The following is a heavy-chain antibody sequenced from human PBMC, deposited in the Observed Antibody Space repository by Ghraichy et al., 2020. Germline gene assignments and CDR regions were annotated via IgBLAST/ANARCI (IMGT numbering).Heavy chain of an antibody. Sequence: GGSLRLSCAASGFIVSGSYITWVRQAPGKGLEWVSTFYSADRIYYADSVKGRFTISRDSSKSTVYLQMNSLTTEDTAIFYCAGGPWRGYNSVTYLEYWGQGALVTVSS. D-gene: IGHD3-3*01. J-gene: IGHJ4*02. CDR2: FYSADRI. V-gene: IGHV3-66*02. CDR3: AGGPWRGYNSVTYLEY. CDR1: GFIVSGSY.